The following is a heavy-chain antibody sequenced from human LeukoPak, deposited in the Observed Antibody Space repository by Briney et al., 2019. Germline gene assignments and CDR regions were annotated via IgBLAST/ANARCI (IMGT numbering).Heavy chain of an antibody. CDR2: IYYSAST. J-gene: IGHJ4*02. D-gene: IGHD2-2*01. CDR3: ARHCSSTSCYAAFDY. Sequence: PSETLSLTCTVSGGSISSSSYYWGWIRQPPGKGLEWIGSIYYSASTYSNPSLKSRVTISVDTSKNQFSLKLSSVTAADTAVYYCARHCSSTSCYAAFDYWGQGTLVTVSS. CDR1: GGSISSSSYY. V-gene: IGHV4-39*01.